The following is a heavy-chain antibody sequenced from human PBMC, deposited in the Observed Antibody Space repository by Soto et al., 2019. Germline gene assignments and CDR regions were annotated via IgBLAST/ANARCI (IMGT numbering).Heavy chain of an antibody. CDR2: ISAHNGNT. CDR3: ARGRYGDY. Sequence: QVHLVQSGAEVKKPGASVKVSCKGSGYDFTTYGITWVRQAPGQGLEWMAWISAHNGNTDYAQKLQGRVTVTRDTSTSTAYMELRSLGSDATAMYYCARGRYGDYWGQGALVTVSS. CDR1: GYDFTTYG. V-gene: IGHV1-18*01. D-gene: IGHD1-1*01. J-gene: IGHJ4*02.